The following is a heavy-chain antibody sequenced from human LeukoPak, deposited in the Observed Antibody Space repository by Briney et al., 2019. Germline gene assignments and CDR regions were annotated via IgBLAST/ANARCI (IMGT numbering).Heavy chain of an antibody. J-gene: IGHJ4*02. CDR3: ATGWLVATVFDY. CDR2: FDPEDGET. CDR1: GYTLTELS. D-gene: IGHD6-19*01. V-gene: IGHV1-24*01. Sequence: ASVKVSCKASGYTLTELSMHWVRQAPGKGLEWMGGFDPEDGETIYAQKFQGRVTMTEDTSTDTAYMELSSLRSEDTAVYYCATGWLVATVFDYWGQGTLVTVSS.